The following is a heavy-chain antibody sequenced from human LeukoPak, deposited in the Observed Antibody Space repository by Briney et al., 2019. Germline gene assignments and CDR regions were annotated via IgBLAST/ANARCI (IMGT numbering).Heavy chain of an antibody. CDR3: ARVTPGTNHRNDRLPNWFDP. V-gene: IGHV4-39*07. J-gene: IGHJ5*02. Sequence: PSETLSLTCTVSGGSISSSSYYWGWIRQPPGKGLKWIGSIYYSGSTYYNPSLKSRVTISVDTSKNQFSLKLSSVTAADTAVYYCARVTPGTNHRNDRLPNWFDPWGQGTLVTVSS. CDR2: IYYSGST. D-gene: IGHD1/OR15-1a*01. CDR1: GGSISSSSYY.